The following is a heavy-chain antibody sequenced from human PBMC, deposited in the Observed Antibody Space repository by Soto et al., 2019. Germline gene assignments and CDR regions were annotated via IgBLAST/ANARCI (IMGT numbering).Heavy chain of an antibody. J-gene: IGHJ4*02. CDR3: ASTNLAAANYYFDY. Sequence: SETLSLTCTVSGGSISSSSYYWGWIRQPPGKGLEWIGSIYYSGSTYYNPSLKSRVTISVDTSKNQFSLKLSSVTAADTAVYYCASTNLAAANYYFDYWGQGTLVTVSS. D-gene: IGHD6-13*01. CDR2: IYYSGST. CDR1: GGSISSSSYY. V-gene: IGHV4-39*01.